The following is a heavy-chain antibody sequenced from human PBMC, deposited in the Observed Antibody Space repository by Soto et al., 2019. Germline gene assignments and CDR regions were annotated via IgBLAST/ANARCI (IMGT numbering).Heavy chain of an antibody. J-gene: IGHJ4*02. CDR3: ARAAMGGSSWPFDY. D-gene: IGHD6-13*01. Sequence: SETLSLTCAVSGGSIRSSNWWSWVRQPPGKGLEWIGEIYHSGSTNYNPSLKSRVTISVDKSKNQFSLKLSSVTAADTAVYYCARAAMGGSSWPFDYWGQGTLVTVSS. CDR1: GGSIRSSNW. CDR2: IYHSGST. V-gene: IGHV4-4*02.